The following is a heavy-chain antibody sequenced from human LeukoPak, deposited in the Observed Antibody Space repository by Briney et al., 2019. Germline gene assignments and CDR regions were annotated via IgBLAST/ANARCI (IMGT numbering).Heavy chain of an antibody. J-gene: IGHJ4*02. CDR3: SVATGGVDY. CDR2: ISGSGDST. V-gene: IGHV3-23*01. Sequence: GGSLRLSCAASGFTFSSYGMSWGRQAPGKGLEWVSAISGSGDSTYYADSVKGRFTISRDNSKNTLYLQMNSLKTEDTAVYYCSVATGGVDYWGQGTLVTVSS. CDR1: GFTFSSYG. D-gene: IGHD5-12*01.